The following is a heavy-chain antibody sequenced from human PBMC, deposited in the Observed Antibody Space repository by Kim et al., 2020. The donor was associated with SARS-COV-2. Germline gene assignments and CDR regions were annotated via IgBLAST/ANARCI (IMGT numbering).Heavy chain of an antibody. CDR3: ARHFRSVGVHGGNEVDY. J-gene: IGHJ4*02. Sequence: GESLKISCKGSGYSFTSYWIGWVRQMPGKGLEWMGIIYPGDSDTRYSPSFQGQVTISADKSISTAYLQWSSLKASDTAMYYCARHFRSVGVHGGNEVDYWGQGTLVTVSS. D-gene: IGHD2-15*01. V-gene: IGHV5-51*01. CDR2: IYPGDSDT. CDR1: GYSFTSYW.